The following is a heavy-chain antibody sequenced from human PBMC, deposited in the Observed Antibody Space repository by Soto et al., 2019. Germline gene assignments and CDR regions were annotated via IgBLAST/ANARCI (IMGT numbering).Heavy chain of an antibody. D-gene: IGHD3-22*01. V-gene: IGHV3-72*01. CDR2: SRDKAQGYST. CDR1: GFTLSDHY. J-gene: IGHJ4*02. Sequence: PGGSLRLSCAGSGFTLSDHYIDWVRQAPGKGLEWVGRSRDKAQGYSTAYAASVKGRFTTSRDESKNSVYLQMNSLKTEDTAVYYCAKDLKQGVVITRPPGYWGQGTLVTVSS. CDR3: AKDLKQGVVITRPPGY.